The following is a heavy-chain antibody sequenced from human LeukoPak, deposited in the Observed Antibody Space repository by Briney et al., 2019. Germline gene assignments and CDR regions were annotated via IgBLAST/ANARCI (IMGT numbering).Heavy chain of an antibody. J-gene: IGHJ6*03. V-gene: IGHV1-69*05. CDR1: GGTFSSYA. Sequence: ASVKVSCKASGGTFSSYAISWVRQAPGQGLEWMGGIVPIFGTANYAQKFQGRVTITTDESTNTAYMELSSLRSEDTAVYYCARGEMATIDYYYMDVWGKGTTVTVSS. CDR3: ARGEMATIDYYYMDV. CDR2: IVPIFGTA. D-gene: IGHD5-24*01.